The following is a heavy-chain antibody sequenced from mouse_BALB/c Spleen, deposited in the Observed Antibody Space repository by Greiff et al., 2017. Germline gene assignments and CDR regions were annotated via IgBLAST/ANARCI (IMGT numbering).Heavy chain of an antibody. V-gene: IGHV5-6-4*01. CDR2: ISSGGSYT. CDR1: GFTFSSYT. D-gene: IGHD2-2*01. CDR3: TRGGGYDGGSLDY. Sequence: EVQLVESGGGLVKPGGSLKLSCAASGFTFSSYTMSWVRQTPEKRLEWVATISSGGSYTYYPDSVKGRFTISRDNAKNTLYLQMSSLKSEDTAMYYCTRGGGYDGGSLDYWGQGTTLTVSS. J-gene: IGHJ2*01.